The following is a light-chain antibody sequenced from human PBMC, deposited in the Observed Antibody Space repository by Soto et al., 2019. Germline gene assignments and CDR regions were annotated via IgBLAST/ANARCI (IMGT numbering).Light chain of an antibody. CDR2: KAS. V-gene: IGKV1-5*03. Sequence: DIQMTQSPSTLSASVGDRVTITCRASQSISSWLAWYQQKPGKAPKLLIYKASSLESGVPSRFSDSGSGTDFTLTISSLQPDDFATYYCQQYSSYSTFGQGTKVEIK. CDR3: QQYSSYST. J-gene: IGKJ1*01. CDR1: QSISSW.